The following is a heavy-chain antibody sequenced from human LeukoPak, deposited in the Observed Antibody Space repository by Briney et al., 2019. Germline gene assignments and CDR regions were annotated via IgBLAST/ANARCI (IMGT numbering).Heavy chain of an antibody. CDR2: IYYRGST. J-gene: IGHJ4*02. CDR3: ARLSGYSSGHYYSDY. D-gene: IGHD3-22*01. V-gene: IGHV4-59*01. Sequence: PSETLSLTCTVSGGSISSDYWSWIRQPPGKGLEWIGCIYYRGSTNYNPSLKSRVTISVDTSKNQFSLKLSSVTAADTAVYYCARLSGYSSGHYYSDYWGQGTLVTVSS. CDR1: GGSISSDY.